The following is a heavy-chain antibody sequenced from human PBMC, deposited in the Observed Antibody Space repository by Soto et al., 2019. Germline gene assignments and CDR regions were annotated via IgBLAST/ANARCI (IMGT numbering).Heavy chain of an antibody. Sequence: SVKVSCKASGGTFSSYAISWVRQAPGQGLEWMGGIIPIFGTANYAQKFQGRVTITADESTSTAYMELSSLRSEDTAVYYCARELGPLTNYYDSSGYYSHFDYWGQGTLVTVSS. CDR1: GGTFSSYA. J-gene: IGHJ4*02. D-gene: IGHD3-22*01. CDR2: IIPIFGTA. CDR3: ARELGPLTNYYDSSGYYSHFDY. V-gene: IGHV1-69*13.